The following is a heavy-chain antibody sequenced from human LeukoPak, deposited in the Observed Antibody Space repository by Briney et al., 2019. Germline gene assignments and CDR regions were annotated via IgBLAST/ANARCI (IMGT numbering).Heavy chain of an antibody. J-gene: IGHJ3*02. D-gene: IGHD4-11*01. V-gene: IGHV3-74*01. Sequence: GGSLRLSCAASGFTFSSYWMHWVRQAPGKGLVWVSRINSDGSSTSYADSVKGRFTISRDNAKNTLYLQMNSLRAEDTAVYYCASYHSNPNDAFDIWGQGTMVTVSS. CDR1: GFTFSSYW. CDR3: ASYHSNPNDAFDI. CDR2: INSDGSST.